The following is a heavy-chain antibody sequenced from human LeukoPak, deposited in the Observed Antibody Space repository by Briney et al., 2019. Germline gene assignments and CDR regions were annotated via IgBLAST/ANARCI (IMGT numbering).Heavy chain of an antibody. CDR2: ISSSSSTI. V-gene: IGHV3-48*01. CDR3: GRDRFGGTIAARWVNYYYGLDV. CDR1: GFTFSSYS. J-gene: IGHJ6*02. D-gene: IGHD3-16*01. Sequence: GGSLRLSCAASGFTFSSYSMNWVRQAPGKGLEWVSYISSSSSTIYYADSVKGRFTISRDNAKNSLYLQMNSLRAEDTAVYYWGRDRFGGTIAARWVNYYYGLDVWGQGTTVPVSS.